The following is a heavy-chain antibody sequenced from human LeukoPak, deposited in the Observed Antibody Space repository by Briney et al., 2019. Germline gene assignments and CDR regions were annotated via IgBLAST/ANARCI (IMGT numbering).Heavy chain of an antibody. D-gene: IGHD2-2*01. Sequence: PGGSLRLSCAASGFTFSSYAMSWVRQAPGKGLEWVAAICGSGGSTYYADSVKGRFTISRDNSKNTLYPQMNSLRAEDTAVYYCAKRRSSTSRTDYFDYWGQGTLVTVSS. CDR3: AKRRSSTSRTDYFDY. V-gene: IGHV3-23*01. CDR1: GFTFSSYA. J-gene: IGHJ4*02. CDR2: ICGSGGST.